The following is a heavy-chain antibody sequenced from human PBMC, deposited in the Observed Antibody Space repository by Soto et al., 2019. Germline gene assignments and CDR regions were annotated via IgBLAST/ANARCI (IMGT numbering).Heavy chain of an antibody. D-gene: IGHD3-10*01. J-gene: IGHJ5*01. V-gene: IGHV3-30*18. Sequence: SLRLSCEASGFTFRSYGMHWVRQAPGKGLEWVTLISSDGSNKYYADSVKGRFTISRDNSKNTLYLQMNSLRAEDTAMYYCAKDLSQGRFGGLVSWGQGIQVTVSS. CDR1: GFTFRSYG. CDR2: ISSDGSNK. CDR3: AKDLSQGRFGGLVS.